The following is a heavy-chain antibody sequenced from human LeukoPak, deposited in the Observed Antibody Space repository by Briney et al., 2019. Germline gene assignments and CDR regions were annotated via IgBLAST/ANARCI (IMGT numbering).Heavy chain of an antibody. CDR1: GFTFSSYE. CDR3: AELGTTMIGGV. V-gene: IGHV3-48*03. Sequence: GGSLRLSCAASGFTFSSYEMNWVREAPGKGVGWGSYISSSGSTIYYADSVKGRFTISRDSAKNSLYLQMNSLRAEDTAVYYCAELGTTMIGGVWGKGTTVTISS. D-gene: IGHD3-10*02. CDR2: ISSSGSTI. J-gene: IGHJ6*04.